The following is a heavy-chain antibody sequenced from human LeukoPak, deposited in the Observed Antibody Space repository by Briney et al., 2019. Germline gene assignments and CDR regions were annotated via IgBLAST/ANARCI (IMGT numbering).Heavy chain of an antibody. D-gene: IGHD1-26*01. CDR3: ARDRHGAYFQH. CDR2: IIPIFGTA. V-gene: IGHV1-69*05. J-gene: IGHJ1*01. CDR1: GYTFTGYY. Sequence: SVKVSCKASGYTFTGYYMHWVRQAPGQGLEWMGRIIPIFGTANYAQKFQGRVTITTDGSTSTAYMELSSLRSEDTAVYYCARDRHGAYFQHWGQGTLVTVSS.